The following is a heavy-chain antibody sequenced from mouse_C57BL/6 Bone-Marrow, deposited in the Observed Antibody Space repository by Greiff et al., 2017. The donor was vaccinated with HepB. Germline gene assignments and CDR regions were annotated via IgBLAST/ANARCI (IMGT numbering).Heavy chain of an antibody. J-gene: IGHJ1*03. Sequence: EVQLQQSGPELVKPGASVKISCKASGYTFTDYYMNWVKQSHGKSLEWIGDINPNNGGTSYNQKFKGKATLTVDKSSSTAYMELRSLTSEDSAVYYCARRNYDYDALYWYFDVWGTGTTVTVSS. D-gene: IGHD2-4*01. CDR2: INPNNGGT. CDR3: ARRNYDYDALYWYFDV. CDR1: GYTFTDYY. V-gene: IGHV1-26*01.